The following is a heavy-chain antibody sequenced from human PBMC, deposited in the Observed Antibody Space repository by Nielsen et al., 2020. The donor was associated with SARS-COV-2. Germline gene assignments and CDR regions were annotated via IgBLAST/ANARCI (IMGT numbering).Heavy chain of an antibody. Sequence: SETLSLTCTVSGGSISSSSYYWGWIRQPPGKGLEWIGSIYYSGSTYYNPSLKSRVTISVDTSKNQFSLKLSSVTAADTAVYYCARYVVVVVAATAEWFDPWGQGTLVTVSS. V-gene: IGHV4-39*07. J-gene: IGHJ5*02. CDR2: IYYSGST. CDR3: ARYVVVVVAATAEWFDP. CDR1: GGSISSSSYY. D-gene: IGHD2-15*01.